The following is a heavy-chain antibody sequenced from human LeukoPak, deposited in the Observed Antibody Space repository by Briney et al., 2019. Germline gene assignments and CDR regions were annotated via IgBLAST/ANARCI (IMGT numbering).Heavy chain of an antibody. CDR2: IYSSGST. D-gene: IGHD1-1*01. CDR3: ARHLQILEVYDY. V-gene: IGHV4-4*07. CDR1: GGSISTYY. Sequence: SETLSLTCTVSGGSISTYYWSWIRQPAGKGLEWIGRIYSSGSTNYNPSLKSRVTMAVNTSMNQFSLNLNSVTAADTAVYYCARHLQILEVYDYWGQGTLVTVSS. J-gene: IGHJ4*02.